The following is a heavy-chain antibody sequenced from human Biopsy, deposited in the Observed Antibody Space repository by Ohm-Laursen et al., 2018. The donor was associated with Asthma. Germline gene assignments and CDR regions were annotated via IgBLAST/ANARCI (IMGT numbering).Heavy chain of an antibody. V-gene: IGHV1-18*01. D-gene: IGHD3-10*01. Sequence: VASVKVSCNTSGYTFNSAGITWVRQAPGQGLEWMGWISVYNGNTNVAQKLQDRVTMITDTSTSTAYMVLRSLRSDDTAVYFCARAVDYSHYYGIDVWGQGTTVTVS. J-gene: IGHJ6*02. CDR1: GYTFNSAG. CDR3: ARAVDYSHYYGIDV. CDR2: ISVYNGNT.